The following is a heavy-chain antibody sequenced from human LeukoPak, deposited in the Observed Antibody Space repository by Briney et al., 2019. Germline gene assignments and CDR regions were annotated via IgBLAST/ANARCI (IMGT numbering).Heavy chain of an antibody. CDR1: GGTFSSYA. Sequence: SVKVSCKACGGTFSSYAISWVRQAPGQGREWMGGIIPIFGTANYAQKFQGRVTITADESTSTAYMELSSLRSEDTAVYYCARDRGSGWTDAFDIWGQGTMVTVSS. V-gene: IGHV1-69*01. J-gene: IGHJ3*02. CDR3: ARDRGSGWTDAFDI. D-gene: IGHD6-19*01. CDR2: IIPIFGTA.